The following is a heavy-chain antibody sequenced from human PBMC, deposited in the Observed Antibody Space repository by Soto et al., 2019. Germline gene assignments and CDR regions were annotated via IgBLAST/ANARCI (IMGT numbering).Heavy chain of an antibody. CDR2: IHSSGSI. D-gene: IGHD3-22*01. V-gene: IGHV4-30-4*08. CDR1: GGSVSSGSYY. CDR3: ARDLDGLHDDTSGPFPRPG. J-gene: IGHJ1*01. Sequence: SETLSLTCTVSGGSVSSGSYYWSWIRQPPGRGLEWIGYIHSSGSIYYNPSLKSRATMSIDTAGNQFSLKVSSVTVADTAVYYCARDLDGLHDDTSGPFPRPGWGQGTLVTVSS.